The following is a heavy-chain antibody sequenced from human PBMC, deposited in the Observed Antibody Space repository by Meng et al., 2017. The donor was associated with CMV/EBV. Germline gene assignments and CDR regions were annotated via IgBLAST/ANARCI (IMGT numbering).Heavy chain of an antibody. CDR1: GFTFSSYS. CDR2: ISSSSSYI. J-gene: IGHJ4*02. CDR3: ARLYCSSTSCPGDY. V-gene: IGHV3-21*01. D-gene: IGHD2-2*01. Sequence: ASGFTFSSYSMNWGRQAPGKGLEWVSSISSSSSYIYYADSVKGRFTISRDNAKNSLYLQMNSLRAEDTAVYYCARLYCSSTSCPGDYWGQGTLVTVSS.